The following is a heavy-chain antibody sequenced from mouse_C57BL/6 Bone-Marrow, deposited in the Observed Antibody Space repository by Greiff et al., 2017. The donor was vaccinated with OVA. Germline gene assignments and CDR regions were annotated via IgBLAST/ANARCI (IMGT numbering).Heavy chain of an antibody. CDR3: ARTNYYGSSYRGYAMDY. Sequence: EVKLVESGGGLVKPGGSLKLSCAASGFTFSDYGMHWVRQAPEKGLEWVAYISSGSSTIYYADTVKGRFTISRDNAKNTLFLQMTSLRSEDTAIYYCARTNYYGSSYRGYAMDYWGQGTSVTVSS. CDR2: ISSGSSTI. D-gene: IGHD1-1*01. J-gene: IGHJ4*01. V-gene: IGHV5-17*01. CDR1: GFTFSDYG.